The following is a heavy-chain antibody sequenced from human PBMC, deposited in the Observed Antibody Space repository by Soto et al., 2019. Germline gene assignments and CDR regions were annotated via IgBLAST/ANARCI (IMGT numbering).Heavy chain of an antibody. Sequence: GVSVKVCCKANGHTFRNYAMHWVRQAPGQGLERMGWIKGGNRNTNYPKQFQGRRIISRDTSASTGFMELSMLRSEETAVYYCARAGAIYDILSARYFYGMDVWGQGTTVTAPS. CDR1: GHTFRNYA. V-gene: IGHV1-3*01. J-gene: IGHJ6*02. CDR3: ARAGAIYDILSARYFYGMDV. D-gene: IGHD3-9*01. CDR2: IKGGNRNT.